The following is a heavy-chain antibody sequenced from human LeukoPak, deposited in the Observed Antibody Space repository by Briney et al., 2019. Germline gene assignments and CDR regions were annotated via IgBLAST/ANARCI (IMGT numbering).Heavy chain of an antibody. V-gene: IGHV3-64*04. CDR3: VPSSATNFWSSYYTDS. CDR2: ITTNGGST. Sequence: GGSLRLSCSASGFTFSSYAMHWVRQAPGKGLQYVSAITTNGGSTYYADSVKGRFTISRDNSKNTLYLQMNSLRAEDTAVYYCVPSSATNFWSSYYTDSWGQGTLVIVSS. CDR1: GFTFSSYA. D-gene: IGHD3-3*01. J-gene: IGHJ4*02.